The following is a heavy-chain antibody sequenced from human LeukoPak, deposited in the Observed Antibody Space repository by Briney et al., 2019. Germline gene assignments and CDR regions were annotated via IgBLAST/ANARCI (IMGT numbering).Heavy chain of an antibody. D-gene: IGHD2-2*01. CDR3: ARERYCSSTSCLNWFDP. CDR1: GFTFSSYS. J-gene: IGHJ5*02. CDR2: ISSSSSYI. Sequence: GGSLRLSCAASGFTFSSYSMNWVRQAPGKGLEWVSSISSSSSYIYYADSVKGRFTISRDNAKNSLYLQMNSLRAGDTAVYYCARERYCSSTSCLNWFDPWGQGTLVTVSS. V-gene: IGHV3-21*01.